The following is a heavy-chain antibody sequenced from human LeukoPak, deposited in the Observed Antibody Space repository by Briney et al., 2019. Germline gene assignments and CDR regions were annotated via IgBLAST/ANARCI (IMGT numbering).Heavy chain of an antibody. V-gene: IGHV4-59*08. CDR2: MYYSGST. J-gene: IGHJ4*02. Sequence: SETLSLTCTVSGGSISTYYWSWIRQPPGKGLEWIGYMYYSGSTNYNPSLKSRVTISVDTSKNQFSLKLSSVTAADTAVYYCVRSSTYHLFDDWGQGTLVTVSS. D-gene: IGHD2-15*01. CDR1: GGSISTYY. CDR3: VRSSTYHLFDD.